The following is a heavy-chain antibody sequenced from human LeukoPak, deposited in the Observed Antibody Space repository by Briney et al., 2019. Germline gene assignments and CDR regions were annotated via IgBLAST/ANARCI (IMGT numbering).Heavy chain of an antibody. V-gene: IGHV3-23*01. CDR3: ARDHMYGGYVDY. CDR2: ISGSGDST. D-gene: IGHD4/OR15-4a*01. J-gene: IGHJ4*02. CDR1: GFTFSSYA. Sequence: PGGSLRLSCAASGFTFSSYAMRWVRQAPGKGLEWVSSISGSGDSTYNADSVKGRFTISRDKSKNTLYLQMNSLRAEDTAVYYCARDHMYGGYVDYWGQGTLVTVSS.